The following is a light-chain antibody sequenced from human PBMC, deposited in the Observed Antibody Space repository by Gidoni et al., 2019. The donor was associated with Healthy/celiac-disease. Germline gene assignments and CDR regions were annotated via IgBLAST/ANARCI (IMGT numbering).Light chain of an antibody. CDR3: MQALQTPT. J-gene: IGKJ1*01. Sequence: IVMIQSPLSLPVTPGEPASISCRSSQSHLQSNGFNYLDWYLQKPGQSPQLLIYLGSNRASGVPDRFSGSGSGTDFTLKISRVEAEDVGGYYCMQALQTPTFGQGTKVEIK. CDR1: QSHLQSNGFNY. CDR2: LGS. V-gene: IGKV2-28*01.